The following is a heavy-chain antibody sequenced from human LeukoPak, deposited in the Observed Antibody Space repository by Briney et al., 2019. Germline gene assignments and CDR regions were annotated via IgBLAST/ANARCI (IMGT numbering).Heavy chain of an antibody. CDR2: ISGSAHKI. CDR1: GITFSNYA. D-gene: IGHD1-26*01. CDR3: AKKWGVGTTTLDYFDY. V-gene: IGHV3-23*01. Sequence: GGSLRLSCVASGITFSNYAVSWVRQAPEKGLDWVSVISGSAHKIRYADSVKGRFTISRDNSKNTLYLQMNSLTDGDTAVYYCAKKWGVGTTTLDYFDYWGQGTLVTVSS. J-gene: IGHJ4*02.